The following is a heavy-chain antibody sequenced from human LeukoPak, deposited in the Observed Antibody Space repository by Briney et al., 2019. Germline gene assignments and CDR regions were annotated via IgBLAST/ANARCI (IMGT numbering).Heavy chain of an antibody. CDR3: ARVKDVAAAIIDC. CDR2: IYYSGSI. Sequence: SETLSLTCTVSGGSIRSYYWSWIRQPPGKGLEWIGYIYYSGSINYNPSLKSRVTISVDTSKNQFSLKLSSVTAADTAVYYCARVKDVAAAIIDCWGQGTLVTVSS. V-gene: IGHV4-59*01. CDR1: GGSIRSYY. D-gene: IGHD2-2*02. J-gene: IGHJ4*02.